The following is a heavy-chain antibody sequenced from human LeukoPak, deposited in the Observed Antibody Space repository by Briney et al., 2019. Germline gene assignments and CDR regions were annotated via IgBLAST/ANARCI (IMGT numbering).Heavy chain of an antibody. Sequence: NSSETLSLTCTVSGGSVSSYYWSWIRQPPGKGLEWIGYIYYSGSTNYNPSLKSRVTISVDTSKNQFSLKLSSVTAADTAVYYCARARGDIVGANAFDIWGQGTMVTVSS. CDR1: GGSVSSYY. CDR3: ARARGDIVGANAFDI. J-gene: IGHJ3*02. CDR2: IYYSGST. D-gene: IGHD2-15*01. V-gene: IGHV4-59*02.